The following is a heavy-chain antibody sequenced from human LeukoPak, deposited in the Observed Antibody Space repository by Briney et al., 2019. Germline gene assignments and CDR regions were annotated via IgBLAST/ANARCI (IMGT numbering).Heavy chain of an antibody. CDR2: IKEDGSEK. D-gene: IGHD2-21*01. CDR3: ARDLYSQY. J-gene: IGHJ4*02. CDR1: GFTFSAHW. V-gene: IGHV3-7*01. Sequence: GGSVRLSCAASGFTFSAHWMSWVRQAPGKGLEWVANIKEDGSEKYYVDSVKGRFTISRDIAKNSLYLQMNSLRAEDTAVYYCARDLYSQYWGQGTLVTVSS.